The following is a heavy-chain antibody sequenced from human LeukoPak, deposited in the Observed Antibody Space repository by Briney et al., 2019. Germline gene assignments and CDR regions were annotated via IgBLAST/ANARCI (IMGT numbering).Heavy chain of an antibody. CDR2: ISWDGGST. J-gene: IGHJ4*02. CDR1: GFTFDDYT. Sequence: PGGSLRLSCAASGFTFDDYTMHWVRQAPGKGLEWVSLISWDGGSTYYADSVKGRFTISRDNSKNSLYLQMNSLRTEDTALYYCAKIVDGYNYFDCWGQGTLVTVSS. CDR3: AKIVDGYNYFDC. D-gene: IGHD5-24*01. V-gene: IGHV3-43*01.